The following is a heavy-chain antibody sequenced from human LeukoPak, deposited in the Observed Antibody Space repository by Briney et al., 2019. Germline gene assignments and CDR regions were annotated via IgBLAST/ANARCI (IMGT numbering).Heavy chain of an antibody. CDR1: GVTFRNYG. V-gene: IGHV3-33*06. D-gene: IGHD6-13*01. Sequence: RRTLRLSSAASGVTFRNYGMHSVREVPGKGLERVAAIWFDGIRKYYADSVKGRLTISRDNSKNTLYLQLNSLRADDTAVYYCAKEYSSPNNYYYYYGMDVWGQGTRVSVSS. CDR3: AKEYSSPNNYYYYYGMDV. CDR2: IWFDGIRK. J-gene: IGHJ6*02.